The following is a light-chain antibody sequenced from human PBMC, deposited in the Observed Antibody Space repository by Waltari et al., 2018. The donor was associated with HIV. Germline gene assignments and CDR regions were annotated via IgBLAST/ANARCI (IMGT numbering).Light chain of an antibody. CDR2: DVT. CDR3: ASHAGSKDV. V-gene: IGLV2-8*01. J-gene: IGLJ2*01. Sequence: QSPLTQPPSASGSPGQSVTISCTGTSSDVGAYNYVSWFQQHPGKAPKLMIYDVTKRPSGVPDRFSGSKSGNTASLTVSGLQAEDEADYYCASHAGSKDVFGGGTRLTVL. CDR1: SSDVGAYNY.